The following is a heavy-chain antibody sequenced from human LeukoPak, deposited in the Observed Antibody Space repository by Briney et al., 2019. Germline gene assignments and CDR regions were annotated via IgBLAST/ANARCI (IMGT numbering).Heavy chain of an antibody. V-gene: IGHV3-23*01. Sequence: GGSLRLSCAASGFTFSSYAMSWVRQAPGKGLEWVSAISGSGGSTYYADSVKGRFTISRDNSKNTLYLQMNSLRAEDAAVYYCAKEKYYYDSSGYLDYWGQGTLVTVSS. CDR2: ISGSGGST. CDR3: AKEKYYYDSSGYLDY. CDR1: GFTFSSYA. D-gene: IGHD3-22*01. J-gene: IGHJ4*02.